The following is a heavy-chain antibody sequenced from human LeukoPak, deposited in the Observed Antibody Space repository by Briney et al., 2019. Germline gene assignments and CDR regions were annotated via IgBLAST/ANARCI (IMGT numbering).Heavy chain of an antibody. J-gene: IGHJ4*02. CDR2: ISAYNGNT. Sequence: ASVKVSCKASGYTFTNYGISWVRQAPGQGLEWMGWISAYNGNTNYAQKFQGRVTLTTDTSTSTAYMDLRSLRSDDTAVFYCARDWANHTYYFDYWGQGTLVTVSS. CDR3: ARDWANHTYYFDY. D-gene: IGHD1-14*01. CDR1: GYTFTNYG. V-gene: IGHV1-18*01.